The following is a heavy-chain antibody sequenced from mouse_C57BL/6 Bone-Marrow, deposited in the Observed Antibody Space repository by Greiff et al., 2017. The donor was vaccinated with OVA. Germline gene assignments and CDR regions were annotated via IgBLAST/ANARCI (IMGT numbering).Heavy chain of an antibody. Sequence: VKLVESGPGLVQPSQSLSITCTVSGFSLTSYGVHWVRQSPGKGLEWLGVIWSGGSTDYNAAFIYRLSISKDNSKSQVFFKMNSLQADDTAIYYCARSDGYYVGPAWFAYWGQGTLVTVSA. CDR1: GFSLTSYG. V-gene: IGHV2-2*01. CDR2: IWSGGST. J-gene: IGHJ3*01. CDR3: ARSDGYYVGPAWFAY. D-gene: IGHD2-3*01.